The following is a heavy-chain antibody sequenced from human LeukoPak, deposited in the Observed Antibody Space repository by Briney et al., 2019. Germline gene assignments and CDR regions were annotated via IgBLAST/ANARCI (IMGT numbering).Heavy chain of an antibody. V-gene: IGHV5-51*01. CDR3: ARQSPEAARHADFPDS. J-gene: IGHJ4*02. CDR1: GYSFTSYW. D-gene: IGHD6-6*01. CDR2: IYPGDSDT. Sequence: KDGESLKISCKGSGYSFTSYWIGWVRQMPGKGLEWMGIIYPGDSDTRYSPSFQGQVTISADKSISTAYLQWSSLKASDTAMYYCARQSPEAARHADFPDSWGQGTLVTVSS.